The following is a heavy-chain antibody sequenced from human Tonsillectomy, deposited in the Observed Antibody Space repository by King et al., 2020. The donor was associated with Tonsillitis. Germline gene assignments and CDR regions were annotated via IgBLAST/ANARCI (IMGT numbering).Heavy chain of an antibody. D-gene: IGHD2-21*02. V-gene: IGHV3-23*04. Sequence: VQLVESGGGLVQSGGSLRLSCAASGFPFSTYAMSWVRQAPGKGLEWVSVISGSGGGTYYADSVKGRFTISRDNSKYTLYLQMTSLRAEDTAVYYCARRVTALDYWGQGTLVTVSS. CDR1: GFPFSTYA. J-gene: IGHJ4*02. CDR2: ISGSGGGT. CDR3: ARRVTALDY.